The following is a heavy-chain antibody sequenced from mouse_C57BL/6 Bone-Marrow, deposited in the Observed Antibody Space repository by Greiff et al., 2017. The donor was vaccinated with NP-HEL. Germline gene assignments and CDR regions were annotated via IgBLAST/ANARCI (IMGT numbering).Heavy chain of an antibody. CDR2: IYPGGGDT. CDR3: ARGESYYDYEGYFGG. J-gene: IGHJ1*03. CDR1: GYAFSSSW. D-gene: IGHD2-4*01. Sequence: QVQLKESGPELVKPGASVKISCKASGYAFSSSWMNWVKQRPGQGLEWIGRIYPGGGDTNYNGKFKGKATLTADKSSSTAHMQLSSLTSEDSAVYVCARGESYYDYEGYFGGWGTGTTVTV. V-gene: IGHV1-82*01.